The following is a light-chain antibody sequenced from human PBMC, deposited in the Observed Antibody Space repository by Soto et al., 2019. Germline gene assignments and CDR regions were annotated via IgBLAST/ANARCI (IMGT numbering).Light chain of an antibody. J-gene: IGKJ1*01. CDR3: QQYNNWPLT. V-gene: IGKV3-15*01. CDR1: QSVSSK. Sequence: EIVMTQSPATLSVSPGERATLSCRASQSVSSKLAWYQQKPGQAPRLLIYGASIRATGIPARFSGSGSGTEFTLTISSLQSEDFAVYSCQQYNNWPLTFGQGTKVDIK. CDR2: GAS.